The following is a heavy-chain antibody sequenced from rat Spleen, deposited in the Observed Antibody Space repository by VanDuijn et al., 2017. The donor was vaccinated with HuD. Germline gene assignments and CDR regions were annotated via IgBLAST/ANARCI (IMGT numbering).Heavy chain of an antibody. D-gene: IGHD5-1*01. CDR2: ISAGGGNT. CDR3: AANWGGFVY. J-gene: IGHJ3*01. CDR1: GFTFSTYG. Sequence: EVQLVESVGGLVQPGRSLKLSCAASGFTFSTYGMTWVRQAPKKGLEWVASISAGGGNTYYQDSVKGRFTISRDNAKNTLYLQMDSPRSEDTATYYCAANWGGFVYWGQGTLVTVSS. V-gene: IGHV5S13*01.